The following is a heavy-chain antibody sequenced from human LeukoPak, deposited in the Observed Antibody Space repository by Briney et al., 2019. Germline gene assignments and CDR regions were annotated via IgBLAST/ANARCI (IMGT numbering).Heavy chain of an antibody. CDR1: GYTFTGYY. Sequence: DSVKVSCKASGYTFTGYYMHWVRQAPGQGLEWMGWINPNSGGTNYAQKFQGRVTMTRDTSISTAYMELSRLRSDDTAVYYCARDHGSGYYYYYMDVWGKGTTVTVSS. J-gene: IGHJ6*03. CDR2: INPNSGGT. D-gene: IGHD3-10*01. V-gene: IGHV1-2*02. CDR3: ARDHGSGYYYYYMDV.